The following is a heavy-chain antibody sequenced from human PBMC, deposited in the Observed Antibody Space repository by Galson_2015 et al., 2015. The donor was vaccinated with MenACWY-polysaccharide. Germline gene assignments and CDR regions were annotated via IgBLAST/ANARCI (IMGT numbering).Heavy chain of an antibody. Sequence: LRLSCAASGFTFSSYWMSWVRQAPGKGLEWVAHIKRDESEKYYVDSVKGRFAISRDNSKNSLYLQMNSLRAEDTAVYSCARGHYGLDIWGQGTTVIVSS. CDR1: GFTFSSYW. CDR3: ARGHYGLDI. V-gene: IGHV3-7*03. CDR2: IKRDESEK. J-gene: IGHJ6*02.